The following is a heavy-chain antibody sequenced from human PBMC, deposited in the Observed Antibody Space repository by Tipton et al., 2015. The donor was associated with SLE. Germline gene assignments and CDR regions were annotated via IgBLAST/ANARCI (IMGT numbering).Heavy chain of an antibody. V-gene: IGHV3-23*01. CDR2: ISGSGGSK. J-gene: IGHJ4*02. Sequence: SLRLSCAASGFTFSSYAMSWVRQAPGKGLEWVSAISGSGGSKYYADSVKGRFTISRDNTKNTVDLQMNSLGAEDTAVYDCAKAGRGIVGATFYFHYWGQGSLVAVTA. D-gene: IGHD1-26*01. CDR3: AKAGRGIVGATFYFHY. CDR1: GFTFSSYA.